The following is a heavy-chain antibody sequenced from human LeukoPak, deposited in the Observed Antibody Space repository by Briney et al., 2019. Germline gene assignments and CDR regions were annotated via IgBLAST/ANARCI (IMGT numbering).Heavy chain of an antibody. Sequence: PGGSLRLSCVASGFTFSSYGVHWVRQAPGKGLEWVAVICYDESNKYYADSVKGRFTISRDNSKNTLYLQMNSLRAEDTAVYYCARGSGGYGSGSYSDYWGQGTLVTVSS. CDR1: GFTFSSYG. V-gene: IGHV3-33*01. J-gene: IGHJ4*02. D-gene: IGHD3-10*01. CDR2: ICYDESNK. CDR3: ARGSGGYGSGSYSDY.